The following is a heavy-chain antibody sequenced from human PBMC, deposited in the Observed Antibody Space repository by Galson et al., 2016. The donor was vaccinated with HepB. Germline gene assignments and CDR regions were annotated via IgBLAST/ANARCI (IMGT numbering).Heavy chain of an antibody. Sequence: SLRLSCAASGFTFSSYGMHWVRQAPGKGLEWVAVIWYDGSNKYYGDSVKGRFTISRDNSKNTLYLQMSSLGAEDTAVYYCAREFKIAAPGVLDYWGQGTLVTVSS. CDR2: IWYDGSNK. CDR3: AREFKIAAPGVLDY. CDR1: GFTFSSYG. D-gene: IGHD6-13*01. V-gene: IGHV3-33*01. J-gene: IGHJ4*02.